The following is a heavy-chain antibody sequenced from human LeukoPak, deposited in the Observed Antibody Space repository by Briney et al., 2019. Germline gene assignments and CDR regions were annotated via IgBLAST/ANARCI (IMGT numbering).Heavy chain of an antibody. CDR2: IKQDGSEK. J-gene: IGHJ4*02. CDR3: ARDLWLTL. D-gene: IGHD3-22*01. Sequence: GGSLRLSCAASGLTFSSYWMSWVRQAPGKGLEWVANIKQDGSEKYYVDSVKGRFTISRDNAKNSLYLQMNSLRAEDTAEYYCARDLWLTLWGQGTLVTVSS. V-gene: IGHV3-7*03. CDR1: GLTFSSYW.